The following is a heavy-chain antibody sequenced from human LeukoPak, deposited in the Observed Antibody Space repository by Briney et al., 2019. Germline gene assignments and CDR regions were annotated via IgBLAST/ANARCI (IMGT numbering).Heavy chain of an antibody. CDR3: ARAKKEYYYDSSGYSFFDY. J-gene: IGHJ4*02. V-gene: IGHV1-46*01. CDR2: INPSGGST. D-gene: IGHD3-22*01. Sequence: GASVKVSCKASGYTFTSYYMHWVRQAPGQGLEWMGIINPSGGSTSYAQKFQGRVTMTRDTSTSTVYMELSSLRSEDTAVYYCARAKKEYYYDSSGYSFFDYWGQGTLVTVSS. CDR1: GYTFTSYY.